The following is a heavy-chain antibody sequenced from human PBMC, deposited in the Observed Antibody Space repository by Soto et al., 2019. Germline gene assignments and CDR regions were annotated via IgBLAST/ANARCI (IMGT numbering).Heavy chain of an antibody. Sequence: QVQLVQSGAEVKRPGASVKVSCKASGYTFGSYGITWVRQAPGQGLEWMGWMSAYNGNTNYAQKFQARVSMTRDTSTTTAYLELRSLRYDDTAVYYCARGNGHFDSWGQGTLITVSS. CDR3: ARGNGHFDS. J-gene: IGHJ4*02. V-gene: IGHV1-18*04. CDR2: MSAYNGNT. CDR1: GYTFGSYG. D-gene: IGHD1-1*01.